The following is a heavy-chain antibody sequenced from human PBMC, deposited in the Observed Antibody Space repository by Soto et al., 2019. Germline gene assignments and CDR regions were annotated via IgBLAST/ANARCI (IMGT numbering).Heavy chain of an antibody. J-gene: IGHJ4*02. V-gene: IGHV3-23*01. D-gene: IGHD4-17*01. CDR2: ISGSGGST. CDR3: AKDPDYGGNSYY. CDR1: GFTFSSYA. Sequence: EVQLLESGGGLVQPGGSLRLSCAASGFTFSSYAMSWVRQAPGKGLEWVSAISGSGGSTYYTDSVKGRFTISRDNSKNTLYLQMNSLRAEDTAVYYCAKDPDYGGNSYYWGQGTLVTVSS.